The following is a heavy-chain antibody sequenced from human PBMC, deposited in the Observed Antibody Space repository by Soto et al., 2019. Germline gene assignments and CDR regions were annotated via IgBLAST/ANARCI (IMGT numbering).Heavy chain of an antibody. V-gene: IGHV5-51*01. CDR1: GYTFTSYW. D-gene: IGHD3-22*01. CDR3: ARHLYDRPVSVAFDI. CDR2: IYPGDSDA. J-gene: IGHJ3*02. Sequence: PGESLKISCQGPGYTFTSYWIGWVRQMPGKGLEWMGIIYPGDSDARYSPSFQGQVTISVDKSINTAYLHWSSLKASDTAMYYCARHLYDRPVSVAFDIWGQGTMVTVSS.